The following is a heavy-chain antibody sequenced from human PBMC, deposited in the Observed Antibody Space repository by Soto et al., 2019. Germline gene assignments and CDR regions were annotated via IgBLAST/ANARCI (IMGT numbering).Heavy chain of an antibody. CDR2: INPNSGGT. V-gene: IGHV1-2*04. D-gene: IGHD2-15*01. J-gene: IGHJ3*02. Sequence: ASVKVSCKASGYTFTGYYMHWVRQAPGQGLEWMGWINPNSGGTNYAQKFQGWVTMTRDTSISTAYMELSRLRSDDTAVYYCARDLGYCSGGSCGYNAFDIWGQGTMVTVSS. CDR3: ARDLGYCSGGSCGYNAFDI. CDR1: GYTFTGYY.